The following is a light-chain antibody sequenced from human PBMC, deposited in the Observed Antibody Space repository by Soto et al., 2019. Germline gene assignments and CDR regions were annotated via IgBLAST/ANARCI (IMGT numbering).Light chain of an antibody. Sequence: QSVLTQPASVSGSPGQSITVSCTGTNTDVGGYNYVSWYQHRPGKAPRLMIYEVRNRLSGVSNRFSGSNSGNTASLTISGLQSEDEADYYCTSYTPTGALVFGSGTKVTVL. J-gene: IGLJ6*01. CDR2: EVR. CDR1: NTDVGGYNY. V-gene: IGLV2-14*01. CDR3: TSYTPTGALV.